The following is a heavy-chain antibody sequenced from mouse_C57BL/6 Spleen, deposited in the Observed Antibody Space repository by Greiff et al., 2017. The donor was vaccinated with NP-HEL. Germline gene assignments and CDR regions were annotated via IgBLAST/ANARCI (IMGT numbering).Heavy chain of an antibody. Sequence: VQLQQSGPELVKPGASVKISCKASGYAFSSSWMNWVKQRPGKGLEWIGRIYPGDGDTNYNGKFKGKATLTADKSSSTAYMQLSSLTSEDSAVYFCARAFYYYGSPWYFDVWGTGTTVTVSS. J-gene: IGHJ1*03. V-gene: IGHV1-82*01. CDR1: GYAFSSSW. D-gene: IGHD1-1*01. CDR2: IYPGDGDT. CDR3: ARAFYYYGSPWYFDV.